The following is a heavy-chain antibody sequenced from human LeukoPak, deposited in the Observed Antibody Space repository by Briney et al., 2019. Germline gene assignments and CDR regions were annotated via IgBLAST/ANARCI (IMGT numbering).Heavy chain of an antibody. J-gene: IGHJ4*02. CDR3: ARDRWDYGDYYFDY. V-gene: IGHV3-66*01. D-gene: IGHD4-17*01. Sequence: PGGSLRLSCAASGFTVSSNYMSWVRQAPGKGLEWVSVIYSGGSTYYADSVKGRFTISRDNSKNTLYLQMNSLRAEDTAVYYCARDRWDYGDYYFDYWGQGTLVTVSS. CDR1: GFTVSSNY. CDR2: IYSGGST.